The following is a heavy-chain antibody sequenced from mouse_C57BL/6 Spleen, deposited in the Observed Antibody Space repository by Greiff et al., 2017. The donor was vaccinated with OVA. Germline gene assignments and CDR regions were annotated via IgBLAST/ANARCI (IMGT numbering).Heavy chain of an antibody. CDR1: GYSITSGYY. V-gene: IGHV3-6*01. CDR3: AKQLRLPWFAY. CDR2: ISYDGSN. J-gene: IGHJ3*01. Sequence: ESGPGLVKPSQSLSLTCSVTGYSITSGYYWNWLRQFPGNKLEWMGYISYDGSNNYNPSLKNRISITRDTSKNQFFLKLNSVTTEDTATDYCAKQLRLPWFAYWGQGTLVTVSA. D-gene: IGHD3-2*02.